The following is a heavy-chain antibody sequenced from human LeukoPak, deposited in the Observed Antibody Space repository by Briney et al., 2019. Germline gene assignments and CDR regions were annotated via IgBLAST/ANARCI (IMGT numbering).Heavy chain of an antibody. CDR3: ATGTCTVTTGY. V-gene: IGHV1-69-2*01. J-gene: IGHJ4*02. D-gene: IGHD4-11*01. Sequence: ASVKISCKVSGYTFTDYYMHWVPQAAGKGREWMGLVDPEDGETIYAQKFQGRVTITADTSTDTAYMELSSLRSEDTAVYYCATGTCTVTTGYWGQGTLVTVSS. CDR2: VDPEDGET. CDR1: GYTFTDYY.